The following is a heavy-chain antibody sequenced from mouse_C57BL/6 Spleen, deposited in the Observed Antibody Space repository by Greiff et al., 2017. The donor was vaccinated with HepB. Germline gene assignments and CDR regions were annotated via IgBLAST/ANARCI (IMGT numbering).Heavy chain of an antibody. CDR3: ARSNWHYFDY. Sequence: VQLQQPGAELVRPGSSVKLSCKASGYTFTSYWMDWVKQRPGQGLEWIGNIYPSDSETHYNQKFKDKATLTVDKSSSTAYMQLSSLTSEDSAVYYCARSNWHYFDYWGQGTTLTVSS. J-gene: IGHJ2*01. CDR1: GYTFTSYW. CDR2: IYPSDSET. V-gene: IGHV1-61*01. D-gene: IGHD4-1*01.